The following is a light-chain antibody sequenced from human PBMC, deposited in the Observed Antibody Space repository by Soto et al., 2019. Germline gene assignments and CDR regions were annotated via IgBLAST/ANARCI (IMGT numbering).Light chain of an antibody. CDR2: AVS. J-gene: IGKJ1*01. Sequence: DIPLTQSPSFLSASVGDRVTITCRASQDINNYLGWYQQKPGKAPNLLIYAVSNLQSGVPSRFSGSGSGTEFTLTISSLQPEDFATYYCQQLNSYPRTFAQGTKVEIK. CDR3: QQLNSYPRT. V-gene: IGKV1-9*01. CDR1: QDINNY.